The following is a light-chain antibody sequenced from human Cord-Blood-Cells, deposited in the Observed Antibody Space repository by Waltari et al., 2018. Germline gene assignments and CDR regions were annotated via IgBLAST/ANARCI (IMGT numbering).Light chain of an antibody. Sequence: EIVLTQSPATLSLSPGERATLSCRASKSVSSYFAWYQQKPGQAPRLLIYDASNSATGIPARFSGSGSGTDFTLTISSLEPEDFAVYYCQQRSNWPPFTFGPGTKVDIK. J-gene: IGKJ3*01. CDR3: QQRSNWPPFT. CDR2: DAS. V-gene: IGKV3-11*01. CDR1: KSVSSY.